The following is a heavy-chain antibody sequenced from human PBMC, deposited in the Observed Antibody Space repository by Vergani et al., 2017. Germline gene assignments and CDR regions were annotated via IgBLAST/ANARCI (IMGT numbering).Heavy chain of an antibody. CDR1: GGSISSGGYY. Sequence: QVQLQESGPGLVKPSQTLSLTCTVSGGSISSGGYYWSWIRQHPGKGLEWIGYIYYSGSTYYNPPLKSRVTISVDTSKNQFSLKLSSVTAADTAVYYCARRKWELEEGGYYYMDVWGKGTTVTVSS. V-gene: IGHV4-31*03. CDR2: IYYSGST. D-gene: IGHD1-26*01. CDR3: ARRKWELEEGGYYYMDV. J-gene: IGHJ6*03.